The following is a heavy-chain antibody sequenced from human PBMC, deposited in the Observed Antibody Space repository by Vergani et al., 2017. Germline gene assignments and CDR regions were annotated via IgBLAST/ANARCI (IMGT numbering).Heavy chain of an antibody. CDR2: INPSGST. Sequence: QVQLQQWGAGLLKPSETLSLTCAVYGGSFSGYYWSWIRQPPGKGLEWIGEINPSGSTNYNPSLKSRVTISVDTSKNQFSLKLSSVTAADTAVYCWARGLYFDWLRARGWFDPWGQGTLVTVSS. D-gene: IGHD3-9*01. CDR3: ARGLYFDWLRARGWFDP. CDR1: GGSFSGYY. J-gene: IGHJ5*02. V-gene: IGHV4-34*01.